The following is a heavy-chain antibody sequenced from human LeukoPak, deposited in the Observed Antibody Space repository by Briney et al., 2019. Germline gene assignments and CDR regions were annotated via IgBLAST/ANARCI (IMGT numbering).Heavy chain of an antibody. CDR1: GGTFSSYA. J-gene: IGHJ6*02. D-gene: IGHD2-15*01. Sequence: SVKVSCKASGGTFSSYAISWVRQAPGQGLEWMGGITPIFGTANYAQKFQGRVTITADESTSTAYMELSSLRSEDTAVYYCAKNPVVAATSDYYYYGMEVWGQGTTVNVSS. V-gene: IGHV1-69*01. CDR3: AKNPVVAATSDYYYYGMEV. CDR2: ITPIFGTA.